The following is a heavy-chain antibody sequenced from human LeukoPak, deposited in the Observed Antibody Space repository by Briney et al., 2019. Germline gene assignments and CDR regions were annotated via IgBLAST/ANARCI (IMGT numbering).Heavy chain of an antibody. J-gene: IGHJ4*02. V-gene: IGHV4-39*07. Sequence: SETLSLTCTVSGNSISSSSYYWGWIRQPPGKGLEWIGSIYYSGSTYYNPSLKSRITVSVDTSKNQFSLKLTSVTAADTALYYCARQYYDSSDPRDYFDFWGQGTLVTVSS. D-gene: IGHD3-22*01. CDR3: ARQYYDSSDPRDYFDF. CDR2: IYYSGST. CDR1: GNSISSSSYY.